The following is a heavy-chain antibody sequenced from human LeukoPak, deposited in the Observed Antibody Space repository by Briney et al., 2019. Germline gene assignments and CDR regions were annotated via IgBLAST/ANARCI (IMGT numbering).Heavy chain of an antibody. CDR3: ARRSKRWLHYSLDY. CDR1: GYTFTSYY. J-gene: IGHJ4*02. Sequence: EASVKLSCKASGYTFTSYYMHWVRQAPGQGLEWMGWINPNSGDTNYAQNFQGRVTMTRDTSINTPYMELNRLRSDDTAVSYCARRSKRWLHYSLDYWGQGTRVTVSS. V-gene: IGHV1-2*02. D-gene: IGHD5-24*01. CDR2: INPNSGDT.